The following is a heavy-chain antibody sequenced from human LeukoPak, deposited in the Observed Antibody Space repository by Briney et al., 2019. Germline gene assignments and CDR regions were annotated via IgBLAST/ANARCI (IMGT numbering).Heavy chain of an antibody. Sequence: GGSLKLSCAASGFTFSLYSMIWVRQAPGKGLEWVATIKQDGTEKYYVDSVKGRFTISRDNAKNSLYLQMNGLWAEDTAVYYCARDKPSWGSSGTHFDYWGQGTLVTVSS. CDR1: GFTFSLYS. CDR2: IKQDGTEK. J-gene: IGHJ4*02. V-gene: IGHV3-7*01. D-gene: IGHD3-22*01. CDR3: ARDKPSWGSSGTHFDY.